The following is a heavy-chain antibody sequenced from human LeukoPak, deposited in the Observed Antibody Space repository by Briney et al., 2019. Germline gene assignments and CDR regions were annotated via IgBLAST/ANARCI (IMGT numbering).Heavy chain of an antibody. CDR1: GGSFSGYY. D-gene: IGHD6-19*01. V-gene: IGHV4-34*01. J-gene: IGHJ4*02. CDR3: AKYGNRGWVIAN. Sequence: SETLSLTCAVYGGSFSGYYWSWIRQPPGKGLEWIGEINHSGSTNYNPSLKSRVTISVDTSKNQFSLKLSSVTAADTAVYFCAKYGNRGWVIANWGQGTLVTVSS. CDR2: INHSGST.